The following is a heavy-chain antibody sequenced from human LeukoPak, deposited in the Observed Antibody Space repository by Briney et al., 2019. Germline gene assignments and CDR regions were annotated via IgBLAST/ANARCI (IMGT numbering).Heavy chain of an antibody. CDR3: ARRRYSSGWYDY. Sequence: SETLSLTCAVYGGSFSGYYWSWIRQPPGKGLEWIGEINHSGSTNYNPSLKSRVTISVDTSKNQFSLMLSSVTAADTAVYYCARRRYSSGWYDYWGQGTLVTVSS. D-gene: IGHD6-19*01. J-gene: IGHJ4*02. V-gene: IGHV4-34*01. CDR2: INHSGST. CDR1: GGSFSGYY.